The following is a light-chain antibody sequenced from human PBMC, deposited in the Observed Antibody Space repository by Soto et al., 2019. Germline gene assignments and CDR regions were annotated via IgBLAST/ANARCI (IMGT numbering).Light chain of an antibody. CDR2: PSS. V-gene: IGKV1-8*01. CDR1: QVISSW. CDR3: QLYTIYRLT. J-gene: IGKJ5*01. Sequence: IRVTQSPSSLSASPRDRVTITGRSSQVISSWLALYHHKPGEAPKLLIHPSSSLQSGVPSRFSGSGSGTDVTLTIISLQADDFVSYYCQLYTIYRLTFGQGTRLEIK.